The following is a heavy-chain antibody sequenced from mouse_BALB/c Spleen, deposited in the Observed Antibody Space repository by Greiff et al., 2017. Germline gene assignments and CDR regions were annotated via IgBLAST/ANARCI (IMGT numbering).Heavy chain of an antibody. Sequence: QVQLKESGAELARPGASVKLSCKASGYTFTDYYINWVKQRTGQGLEWIGEIYPGSGNTYYNEKFKGKATLTADKSSSTAYMQLSSLTSEDSAVYFCARWAHYYGSSYYFDYWGQGTTRTVSS. CDR3: ARWAHYYGSSYYFDY. J-gene: IGHJ2*01. CDR1: GYTFTDYY. D-gene: IGHD1-1*01. V-gene: IGHV1-77*01. CDR2: IYPGSGNT.